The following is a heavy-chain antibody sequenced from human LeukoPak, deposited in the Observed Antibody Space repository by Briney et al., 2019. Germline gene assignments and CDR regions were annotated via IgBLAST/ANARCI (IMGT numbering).Heavy chain of an antibody. D-gene: IGHD3-10*01. Sequence: ASVKVSCKASGGIFSSYAISWVRQAPGQGLEWMGGIIPIFDAPLYAQRFQDRVTITADDSTTTAYMELTSLRSEDTAVYYCARGGADFASGSYYNPLGYWGQGTLIPVSS. CDR2: IIPIFDAP. CDR1: GGIFSSYA. V-gene: IGHV1-69*13. J-gene: IGHJ4*02. CDR3: ARGGADFASGSYYNPLGY.